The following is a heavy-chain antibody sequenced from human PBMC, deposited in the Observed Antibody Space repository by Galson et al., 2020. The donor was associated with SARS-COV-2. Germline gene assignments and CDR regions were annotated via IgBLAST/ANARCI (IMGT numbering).Heavy chain of an antibody. J-gene: IGHJ5*02. Sequence: ASETLSLTCTVSGGSISSGGYYWSWIRQHPGKGLEWIGYIYYSGSTYYNPSLKSRVTISVDTSKNQFSLKLSSVTAADTAVYYCARGLRGMIVVASNWFDPWGQGTLVTVSS. CDR3: ARGLRGMIVVASNWFDP. CDR1: GGSISSGGYY. CDR2: IYYSGST. D-gene: IGHD3-22*01. V-gene: IGHV4-31*03.